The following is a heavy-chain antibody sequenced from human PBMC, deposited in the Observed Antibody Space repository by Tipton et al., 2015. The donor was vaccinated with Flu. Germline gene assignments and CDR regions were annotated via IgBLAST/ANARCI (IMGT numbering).Heavy chain of an antibody. Sequence: SLRLSCAASGFTFSSYAMSWVRQAPGKGLEWVSAISGSGGSTYYADSVKGRFTISRDNSKNTLYLQMNSLRAEDTAVYYCARDRGSYRYFDYWGQGTLVTVSS. D-gene: IGHD1-26*01. V-gene: IGHV3-23*01. CDR3: ARDRGSYRYFDY. CDR1: GFTFSSYA. CDR2: ISGSGGST. J-gene: IGHJ4*02.